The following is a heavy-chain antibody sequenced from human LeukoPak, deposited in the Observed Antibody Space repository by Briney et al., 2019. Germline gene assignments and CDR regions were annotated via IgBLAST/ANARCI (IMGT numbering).Heavy chain of an antibody. Sequence: SETLSLTCTVSGGSISSGGYYWSWIRQHPGKGLEWIGYIYYSGSTYYNPSLKSRVTISVDTSKNQFSLKLSSVTAADTAVHYCATPSRLSRDGYNRYFDYWGQGTLVTVSS. D-gene: IGHD5-12*01. V-gene: IGHV4-31*03. CDR1: GGSISSGGYY. CDR2: IYYSGST. CDR3: ATPSRLSRDGYNRYFDY. J-gene: IGHJ4*02.